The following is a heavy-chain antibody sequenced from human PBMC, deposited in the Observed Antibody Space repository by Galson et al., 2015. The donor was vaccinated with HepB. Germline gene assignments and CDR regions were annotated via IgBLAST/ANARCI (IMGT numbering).Heavy chain of an antibody. CDR1: GFTFDDYG. J-gene: IGHJ4*02. CDR2: INWNGGST. V-gene: IGHV3-20*04. CDR3: ARRTSVVTHFDY. Sequence: SLRLSCAASGFTFDDYGMSWVRQAPGKGLEWVSGINWNGGSTGYADSVKGRFTISRDNAKNTLYLQMDSLRAEDTAVCYCARRTSVVTHFDYWGQGALVTVSS. D-gene: IGHD4-23*01.